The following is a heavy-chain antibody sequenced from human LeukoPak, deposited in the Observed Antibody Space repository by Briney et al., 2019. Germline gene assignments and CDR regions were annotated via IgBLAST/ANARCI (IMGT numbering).Heavy chain of an antibody. J-gene: IGHJ4*02. CDR3: VKVSSTVGATYFDY. CDR1: GFTFSSYA. D-gene: IGHD1-26*01. Sequence: GGSLRLSCSASGFTFSSYAMHWVRQAPGQGLEYISGITSNGDTTYHADSVKGRFTISRDNSKNTLYLQMSSLRAEDTAVYYCVKVSSTVGATYFDYWGQGTLVTVSS. V-gene: IGHV3-64D*06. CDR2: ITSNGDTT.